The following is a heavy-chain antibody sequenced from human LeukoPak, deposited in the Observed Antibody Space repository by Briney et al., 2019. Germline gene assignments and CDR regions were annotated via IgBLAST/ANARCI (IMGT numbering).Heavy chain of an antibody. V-gene: IGHV1-69*05. Sequence: SVKVSCKASGGTFGSYAISWVRQAPGQGLEWMGRIIPIFGTANYAQKFQGRVTITTDESTSTAYMELSSLRSEDTAVYYCAREVYDSSGYHAVEYFQHWGQGTLVTVSS. CDR2: IIPIFGTA. D-gene: IGHD3-22*01. J-gene: IGHJ1*01. CDR3: AREVYDSSGYHAVEYFQH. CDR1: GGTFGSYA.